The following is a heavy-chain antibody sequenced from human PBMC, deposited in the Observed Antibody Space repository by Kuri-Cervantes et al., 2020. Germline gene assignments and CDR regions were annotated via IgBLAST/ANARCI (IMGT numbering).Heavy chain of an antibody. J-gene: IGHJ4*02. CDR3: ARGGTMGPMSYFDY. Sequence: SQTLSLTCAVYGGSFSGYYWYWIRQHPGKGLEWIGEINHSGSTNYNPSLKSRVTISVDTSKNQFSLKLSSVTAADTAVHYCARGGTMGPMSYFDYWGQGTMITVSS. D-gene: IGHD4/OR15-4a*01. CDR1: GGSFSGYY. CDR2: INHSGST. V-gene: IGHV4-34*01.